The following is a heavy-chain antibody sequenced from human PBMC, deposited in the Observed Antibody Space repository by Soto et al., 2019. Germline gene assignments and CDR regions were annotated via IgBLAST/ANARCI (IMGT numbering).Heavy chain of an antibody. D-gene: IGHD2-15*01. Sequence: GSLRLSCGGSGFTFRGYWMHWVRQSPGKGLVWVSRINSDGTTTAYADSVKGRFTISRDNSKNTLFLQMTSLRADDTAVYYCTHCRGESCHGGYFGMDVWGQGTTVTVS. V-gene: IGHV3-74*01. CDR2: INSDGTTT. CDR1: GFTFRGYW. CDR3: THCRGESCHGGYFGMDV. J-gene: IGHJ6*02.